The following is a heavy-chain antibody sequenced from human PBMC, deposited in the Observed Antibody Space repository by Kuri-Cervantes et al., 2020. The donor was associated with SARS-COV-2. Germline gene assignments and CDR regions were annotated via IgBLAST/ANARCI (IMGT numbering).Heavy chain of an antibody. CDR2: INPNSGGT. V-gene: IGHV1-2*02. CDR1: GYTFTGYY. Sequence: ASVKVSCKASGYTFTGYYMHWVRQAPGQGLEWMGWINPNSGGTNYAQKFQGRVTMTRDTSISTAYMELSRLRSDDTAVYYCAREPTSVGRGCSSTSCYYEVDYWGQGTLVTVSS. J-gene: IGHJ4*02. CDR3: AREPTSVGRGCSSTSCYYEVDY. D-gene: IGHD2-2*01.